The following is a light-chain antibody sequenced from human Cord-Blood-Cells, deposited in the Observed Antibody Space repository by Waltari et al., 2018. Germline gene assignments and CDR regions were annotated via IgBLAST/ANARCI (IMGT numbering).Light chain of an antibody. V-gene: IGLV2-23*01. J-gene: IGLJ1*01. CDR2: EGS. CDR3: CSYAGSSTYV. CDR1: SSDVGSYNL. Sequence: QSALTQPASVSGSPGQSITISCTGTSSDVGSYNLVSWYQQHPGKAPKLMFYEGSKRPSGVSNRFSGPKSGNTASLTISGLQAEDEADYYCCSYAGSSTYVFGTGTKVTVL.